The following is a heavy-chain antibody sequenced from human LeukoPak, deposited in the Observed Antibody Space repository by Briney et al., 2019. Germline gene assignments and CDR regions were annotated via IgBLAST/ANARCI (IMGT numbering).Heavy chain of an antibody. CDR2: IRYDGSNK. Sequence: GGSLRLSCAASGFTFSSYGMHWVRQAPGKGLEWVAFIRYDGSNKYYADSVKGRFTISRDNSKNTLYLQMNSLRAEDTAVYYCAKEAGVAKGAFDIWGQGTMVTVSS. D-gene: IGHD3-3*01. CDR3: AKEAGVAKGAFDI. V-gene: IGHV3-30*02. J-gene: IGHJ3*02. CDR1: GFTFSSYG.